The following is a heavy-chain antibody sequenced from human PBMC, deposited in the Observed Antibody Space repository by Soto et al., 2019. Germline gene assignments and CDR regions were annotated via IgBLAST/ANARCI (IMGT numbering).Heavy chain of an antibody. CDR1: GGSSSSYY. CDR3: ARETGPPGFKYAFWSGSSSHHYYGMDV. CDR2: IYYSGST. J-gene: IGHJ6*02. Sequence: SETLSRTCTVSGGSSSSYYCSWIRQPPGKGLAWIGYIYYSGSTNYNPSLKRRVTISVDTSKNQFSLKLSSVTAADTAVYYCARETGPPGFKYAFWSGSSSHHYYGMDVWGPGITVNASS. D-gene: IGHD3-3*01. V-gene: IGHV4-59*01.